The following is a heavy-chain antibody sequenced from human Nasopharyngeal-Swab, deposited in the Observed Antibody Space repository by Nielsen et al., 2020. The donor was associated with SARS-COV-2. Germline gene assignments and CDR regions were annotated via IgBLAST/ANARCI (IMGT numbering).Heavy chain of an antibody. D-gene: IGHD5-12*01. CDR1: GFTFSPYT. Sequence: GESLKISCATSGFTFSPYTMTWVRQAPGKGLQWISYITSGNSVQYADSVRGRFTISRDTATTSLYLQMNSLTAEDTAVYYCARERGGGYGDYWGQGTLVTVSS. J-gene: IGHJ4*02. CDR3: ARERGGGYGDY. V-gene: IGHV3-48*04. CDR2: ITSGNSV.